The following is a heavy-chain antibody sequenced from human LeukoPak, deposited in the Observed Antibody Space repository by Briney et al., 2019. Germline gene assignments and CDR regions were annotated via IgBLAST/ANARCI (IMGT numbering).Heavy chain of an antibody. CDR3: AKGLGWLVGPFDI. J-gene: IGHJ3*02. CDR2: IRYDGSNK. CDR1: GFTFSNYG. Sequence: GGSLRLSCAASGFTFSNYGLHWVRQAPGKGLDWVAFIRYDGSNKDYADSVKGRFTISRDNSKNTLYLQMNSLRAEDTAVYYCAKGLGWLVGPFDIWGQGIMVTVSS. V-gene: IGHV3-30*02. D-gene: IGHD6-19*01.